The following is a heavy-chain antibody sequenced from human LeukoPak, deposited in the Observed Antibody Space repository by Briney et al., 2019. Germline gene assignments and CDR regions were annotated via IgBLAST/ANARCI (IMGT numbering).Heavy chain of an antibody. D-gene: IGHD3-16*02. CDR3: ARALDYDYVWGSYRPNYFDY. V-gene: IGHV3-23*01. Sequence: PGGSLRLSCAASGFTFSSYAMSWVRQAPGKGLEWVSAISGSGASTYYADSVKGRFTISRDNSKNTLYLQMNSLRAEDTAVYYCARALDYDYVWGSYRPNYFDYWGQGTLVTVSS. CDR2: ISGSGAST. CDR1: GFTFSSYA. J-gene: IGHJ4*02.